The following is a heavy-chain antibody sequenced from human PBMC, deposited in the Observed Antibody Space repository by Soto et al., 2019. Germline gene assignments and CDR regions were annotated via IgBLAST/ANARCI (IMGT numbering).Heavy chain of an antibody. V-gene: IGHV3-30*18. J-gene: IGHJ4*02. CDR3: AKDMALEVLGGLKIVDY. CDR1: GFTFSSYG. Sequence: QVQLVESGGGVVQPGRSLRLSCAASGFTFSSYGMHWVRQAPGKGLEWVAVISYDGSNKYYADSVKGRFTISRDNSKNTLYLQMNSLRAEDTAVYYCAKDMALEVLGGLKIVDYWGQGTLVTVSS. CDR2: ISYDGSNK. D-gene: IGHD1-7*01.